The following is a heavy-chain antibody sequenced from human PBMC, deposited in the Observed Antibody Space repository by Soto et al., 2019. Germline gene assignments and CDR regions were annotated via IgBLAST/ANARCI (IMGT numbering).Heavy chain of an antibody. J-gene: IGHJ4*02. CDR2: TYYRSNWRH. Sequence: QTLSLTCAISGVSVSSNTAAWNWIRSSPSRGLEWLGRTYYRSNWRHDYAVSVKSRITVNPDTSKNHFSLQLNSVTPDDTAVYYCARGVAGSGFDLWGQGTLVTVSS. V-gene: IGHV6-1*01. D-gene: IGHD6-19*01. CDR1: GVSVSSNTAA. CDR3: ARGVAGSGFDL.